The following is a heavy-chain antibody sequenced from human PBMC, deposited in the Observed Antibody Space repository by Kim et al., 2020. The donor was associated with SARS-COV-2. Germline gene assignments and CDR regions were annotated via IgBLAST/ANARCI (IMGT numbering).Heavy chain of an antibody. CDR2: IDPSDSYT. V-gene: IGHV5-10-1*01. J-gene: IGHJ5*02. Sequence: GESLKISCKGSGYSFTSYWISWVRQMPGKGLEWMGRIDPSDSYTNYSPSFQGHVTISADKSISTAYLQWSSLKASDTAMYYCARLGAPGEAVAFGVSIWFDPWGQGTLVTVSS. D-gene: IGHD6-19*01. CDR1: GYSFTSYW. CDR3: ARLGAPGEAVAFGVSIWFDP.